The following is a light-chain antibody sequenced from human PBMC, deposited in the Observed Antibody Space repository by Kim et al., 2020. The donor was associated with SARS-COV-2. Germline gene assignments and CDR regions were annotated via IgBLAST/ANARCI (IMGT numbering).Light chain of an antibody. V-gene: IGKV3-15*01. CDR1: QSIASK. CDR2: GSS. J-gene: IGKJ1*01. Sequence: VSPGERATLSCRASQSIASKLAWYQQKPGQAPRLLIYGSSARATGVPARFSGSGSGTEFALTISSLQSEDFAVYYCQQYNRWPRTFGQETKVEI. CDR3: QQYNRWPRT.